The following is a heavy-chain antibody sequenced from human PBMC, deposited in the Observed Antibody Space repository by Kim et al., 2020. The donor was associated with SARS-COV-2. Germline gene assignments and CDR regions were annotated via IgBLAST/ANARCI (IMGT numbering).Heavy chain of an antibody. CDR2: IYYSGST. V-gene: IGHV4-59*01. D-gene: IGHD3-16*01. Sequence: SETLSLTCTVSGGSISSYYWSWIRQPPGKGLEWIGYIYYSGSTNYNPSLKSRVTISVDTSKNQFSLKLSSVTAADTAVYYCARDLRRGRFDRWGQGTLVT. CDR1: GGSISSYY. CDR3: ARDLRRGRFDR. J-gene: IGHJ5*02.